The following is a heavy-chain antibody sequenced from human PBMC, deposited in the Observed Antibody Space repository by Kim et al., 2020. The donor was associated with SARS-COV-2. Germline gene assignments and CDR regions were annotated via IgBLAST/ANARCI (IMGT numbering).Heavy chain of an antibody. CDR1: GDSISSSHFY. CDR2: IYYNGAT. D-gene: IGHD5-12*01. V-gene: IGHV4-39*01. Sequence: SETLSLTCTVSGDSISSSHFYWGWIRQPPGKELEWIGNIYYNGATYYNPSLKSRVTISLDTSKIQFSLRLFSVTAAATAVYYCARTYEGYANFYFDSWG. CDR3: ARTYEGYANFYFDS. J-gene: IGHJ4*01.